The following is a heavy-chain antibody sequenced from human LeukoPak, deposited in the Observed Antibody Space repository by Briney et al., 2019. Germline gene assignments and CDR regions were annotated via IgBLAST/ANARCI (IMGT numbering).Heavy chain of an antibody. CDR3: ARHLIDY. J-gene: IGHJ4*02. CDR1: GFTFSSYS. CDR2: ISSSSTI. Sequence: GGSLRLSCAASGFTFSSYSMNWVRQAPGKGLEWVSYISSSSTIYYADSVKGRFTISRDNAKNSLYLQMNSLRAEDTAVYYCARHLIDYWGQGTLVTVSS. V-gene: IGHV3-48*04.